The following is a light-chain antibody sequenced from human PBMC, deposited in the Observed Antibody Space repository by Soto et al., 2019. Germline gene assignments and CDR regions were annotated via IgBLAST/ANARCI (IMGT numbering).Light chain of an antibody. J-gene: IGLJ2*01. V-gene: IGLV2-8*01. CDR1: SSDVGGYNY. Sequence: QSALTQPPSASGSPGQSVTISCTGSSSDVGGYNYVSWYQHHPGKAPKFMIYDVSKRPSGVPDRFSGSKSGNTASLTVSGLQAEDEANYYCSSYAGSNNVVFGGGTKLTVL. CDR2: DVS. CDR3: SSYAGSNNVV.